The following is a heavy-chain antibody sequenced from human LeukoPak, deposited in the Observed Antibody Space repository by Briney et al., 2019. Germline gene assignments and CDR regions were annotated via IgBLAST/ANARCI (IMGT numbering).Heavy chain of an antibody. D-gene: IGHD6-13*01. J-gene: IGHJ4*02. V-gene: IGHV3-74*01. Sequence: GGSLRLSCAASGFTFSSYWMHWVRHAPGKGLVWVSRIKRDGSNTNYADSVKGRFTITRDNAKNTLYLQMNSLRAEDTAVYYCAKESSSWSAVDYWGQGTLVTVSS. CDR1: GFTFSSYW. CDR3: AKESSSWSAVDY. CDR2: IKRDGSNT.